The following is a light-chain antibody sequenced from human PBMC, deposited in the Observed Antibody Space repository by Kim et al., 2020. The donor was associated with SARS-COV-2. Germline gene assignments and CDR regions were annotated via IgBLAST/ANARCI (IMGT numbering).Light chain of an antibody. Sequence: GQTVRITCQGDSLRSYYASWYQQKPGQAPVLVIYGKNNRPSGFPDRFSGSSSGNTASLTITGAQAEDEADYYCNSRDSSGNHLGVFGGGTQLTVL. J-gene: IGLJ2*01. CDR1: SLRSYY. V-gene: IGLV3-19*01. CDR2: GKN. CDR3: NSRDSSGNHLGV.